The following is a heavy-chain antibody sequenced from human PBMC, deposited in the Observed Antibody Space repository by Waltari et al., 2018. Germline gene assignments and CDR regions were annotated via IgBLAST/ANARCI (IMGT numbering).Heavy chain of an antibody. CDR1: GYSFTSYW. CDR2: IYPGDSDT. D-gene: IGHD3-10*01. CDR3: ARSVPVYYYGSGRYYFDY. V-gene: IGHV5-51*01. J-gene: IGHJ4*02. Sequence: EVQLVQSGAEVKKPGESLKISCKGSGYSFTSYWIGWVRQMPGKGLEWMGIIYPGDSDTRYSPSFQGQVTISADKSISTAYLQWSSLKASDTAMYYCARSVPVYYYGSGRYYFDYWGQGTLVTVSS.